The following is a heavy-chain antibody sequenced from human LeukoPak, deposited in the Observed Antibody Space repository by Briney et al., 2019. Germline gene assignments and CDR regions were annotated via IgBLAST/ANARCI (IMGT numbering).Heavy chain of an antibody. V-gene: IGHV4-59*08. CDR3: ARLTAIPPYYFDY. CDR2: IYYSGNI. D-gene: IGHD2-21*02. CDR1: SVSISSYY. Sequence: SETLSLTCTVSSVSISSYYWSWIRQPPGKGLEWIEYIYYSGNINYNPSFKSRVTISVDTSKNQFSLKLTSVTAADTAVYYCARLTAIPPYYFDYWGQGTLVTVSS. J-gene: IGHJ4*02.